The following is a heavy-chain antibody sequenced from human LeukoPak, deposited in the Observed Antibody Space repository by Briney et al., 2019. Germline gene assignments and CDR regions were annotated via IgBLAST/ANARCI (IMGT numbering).Heavy chain of an antibody. Sequence: GGSVRLSCVASGFTFSSYSMHWVRQAPGKGLVWVSHIHPDGSITTYADSVKGRFTISRDNTKNTLYLQMISLRVEDTAVYFCARDRDWLLYDHWGQGALVTVSS. CDR1: GFTFSSYS. CDR3: ARDRDWLLYDH. J-gene: IGHJ4*02. CDR2: IHPDGSIT. D-gene: IGHD3/OR15-3a*01. V-gene: IGHV3-74*03.